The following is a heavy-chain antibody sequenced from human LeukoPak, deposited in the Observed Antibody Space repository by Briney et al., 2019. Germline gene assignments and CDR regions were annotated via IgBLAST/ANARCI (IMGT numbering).Heavy chain of an antibody. J-gene: IGHJ4*02. Sequence: PGGSLRLSCAASGFSFRSYAMSWVRQAPGKGLEWVSSIRDDESNTYYADSVKGRFTISRDTSKSTLYLQMNSLRAEDTALYYCAKDRLGYNFGKYYFGSWGQGTLVTVSS. V-gene: IGHV3-23*01. CDR1: GFSFRSYA. CDR3: AKDRLGYNFGKYYFGS. D-gene: IGHD1-1*01. CDR2: IRDDESNT.